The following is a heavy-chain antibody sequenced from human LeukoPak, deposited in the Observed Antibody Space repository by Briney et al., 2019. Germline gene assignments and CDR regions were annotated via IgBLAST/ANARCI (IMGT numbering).Heavy chain of an antibody. Sequence: ASVKVSCKASGYTFTGYYMHWVRQAPGQGLEWMGWINPNSGGTNYAQKFQGWVTMTRDTSISTAYMELSRLRSDDTAVYYCARDGGGVVVVVAAKLDYWGQGTLVTVSS. CDR1: GYTFTGYY. V-gene: IGHV1-2*04. CDR3: ARDGGGVVVVVAAKLDY. D-gene: IGHD2-15*01. J-gene: IGHJ4*02. CDR2: INPNSGGT.